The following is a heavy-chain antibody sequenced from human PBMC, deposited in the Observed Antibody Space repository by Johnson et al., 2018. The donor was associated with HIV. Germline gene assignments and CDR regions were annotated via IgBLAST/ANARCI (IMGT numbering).Heavy chain of an antibody. D-gene: IGHD2-8*01. CDR3: ARDNIVLMVGGAFDI. V-gene: IGHV3-30-3*01. CDR1: GFTFSDYY. J-gene: IGHJ3*02. Sequence: QVQLVESGGGLVKPGRSLRLSCAASGFTFSDYYMSWIRQAPGKGLEWVAVISYDGSNKYYADSVKGRFTISRDNSKNTLYLQMNSLRAEDTAVYYCARDNIVLMVGGAFDIWGQGTMVTVSS. CDR2: ISYDGSNK.